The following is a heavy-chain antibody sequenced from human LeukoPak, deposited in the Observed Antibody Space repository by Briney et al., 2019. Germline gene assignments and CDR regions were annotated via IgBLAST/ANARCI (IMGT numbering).Heavy chain of an antibody. CDR1: GFTFSTYD. J-gene: IGHJ4*02. Sequence: PGGSLRLSCAASGFTFSTYDFHWVRQRTEKGLEWVSAIGTIGDTCYADSVRGRFTISREDAKSSLYLQMNSLRDGDTAVYYCVRESNAAGGGNLQAFNFWGQGTLVTVSS. CDR3: VRESNAAGGGNLQAFNF. CDR2: IGTIGDT. D-gene: IGHD3-16*01. V-gene: IGHV3-13*01.